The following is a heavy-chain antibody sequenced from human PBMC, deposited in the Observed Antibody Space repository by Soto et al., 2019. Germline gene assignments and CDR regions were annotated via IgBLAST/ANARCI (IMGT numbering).Heavy chain of an antibody. CDR2: IYHSGST. Sequence: QVQLQESGPGLVKPSGTLSLTCAVSSGSISSSNWWSWVRQPPGKGLEWIGEIYHSGSTNYNPSLKSRVTISVVKSKNQFSLKLSSVTAADTAVYYCAGVAGVVTDGGYFDYWGQGTLFTVSS. D-gene: IGHD2-15*01. J-gene: IGHJ4*02. CDR1: SGSISSSNW. V-gene: IGHV4-4*02. CDR3: AGVAGVVTDGGYFDY.